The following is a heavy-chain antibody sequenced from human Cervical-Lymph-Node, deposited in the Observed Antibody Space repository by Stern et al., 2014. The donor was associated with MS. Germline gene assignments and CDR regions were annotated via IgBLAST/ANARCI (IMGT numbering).Heavy chain of an antibody. V-gene: IGHV1-69*09. CDR3: AGGAPYYDFWSGSDWFDP. J-gene: IGHJ5*02. D-gene: IGHD3-3*01. CDR2: IIPILGIA. Sequence: MQLVESGAEVKKPGSSVKVSCKASGGTFSSYTISWVRQAPGQGLEWMGRIIPILGIANYAQKFQGRVTITADKSTSTAYMELSSLGSEDTAVYYCAGGAPYYDFWSGSDWFDPWGQGTLVTVSS. CDR1: GGTFSSYT.